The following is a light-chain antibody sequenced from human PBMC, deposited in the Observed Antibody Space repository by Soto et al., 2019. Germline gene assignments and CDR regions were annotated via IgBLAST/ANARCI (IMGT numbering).Light chain of an antibody. CDR1: QDISSW. Sequence: DIHMTQSPSSVSASVGDSFIITCRASQDISSWVAWYQQKPGKAPKLLISAASSLESGVPRRFSGSGSGTDFTLIISSLQPEDFATYFCQQGDSFPFTFGGGTKVEIK. CDR2: AAS. V-gene: IGKV1-12*01. J-gene: IGKJ4*01. CDR3: QQGDSFPFT.